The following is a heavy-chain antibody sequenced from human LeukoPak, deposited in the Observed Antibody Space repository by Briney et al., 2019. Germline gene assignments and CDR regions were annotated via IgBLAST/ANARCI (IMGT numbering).Heavy chain of an antibody. V-gene: IGHV3-53*01. CDR1: GFTVSNNY. D-gene: IGHD5-24*01. J-gene: IGHJ4*02. CDR2: YSGGST. CDR3: VRRDDHNGRDY. Sequence: GGSLRLSCVVSGFTVSNNYMSWVRQAPRKGLEWVLLYSGGSTYYADSVKGRFTISRDNSKNTVYLQMNSLRAEDTAMYYCVRRDDHNGRDYWGQGTLVTVSS.